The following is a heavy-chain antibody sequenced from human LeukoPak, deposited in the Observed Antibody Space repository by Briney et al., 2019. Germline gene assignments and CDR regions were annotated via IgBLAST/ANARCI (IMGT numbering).Heavy chain of an antibody. CDR3: ARVGTSSWYV. J-gene: IGHJ4*02. Sequence: GGSLRLSCAASGFTFSSYAMHWVRLAPGKGLEWVANIDEDGGEIYYVDSVKGRFTISRDNAKKSLFLQMNSLRVEDTSVYYCARVGTSSWYVWGQGTLVTVSS. D-gene: IGHD6-13*01. CDR2: IDEDGGEI. CDR1: GFTFSSYA. V-gene: IGHV3-7*02.